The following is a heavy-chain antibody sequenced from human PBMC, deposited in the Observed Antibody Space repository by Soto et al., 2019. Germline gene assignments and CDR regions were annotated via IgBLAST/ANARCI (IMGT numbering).Heavy chain of an antibody. CDR1: GFTFSSYA. D-gene: IGHD5-18*01. Sequence: GGSLRLSCAASGFTFSSYAMSWVRQAPGKGLEWVSAISGSGGSTYYADSVKGRFTISRDNSKNTLYLQMNSLRAEDMAVYCCSKVRADTAMALDYWGQGTLVTVSS. J-gene: IGHJ4*02. CDR3: SKVRADTAMALDY. CDR2: ISGSGGST. V-gene: IGHV3-23*01.